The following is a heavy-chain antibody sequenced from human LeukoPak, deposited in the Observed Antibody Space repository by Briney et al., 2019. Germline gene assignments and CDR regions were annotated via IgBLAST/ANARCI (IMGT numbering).Heavy chain of an antibody. CDR3: ARTGLGLYSFDY. D-gene: IGHD3/OR15-3a*01. J-gene: IGHJ4*02. CDR2: ITGSLNSI. CDR1: GFTFSGYA. V-gene: IGHV3-48*01. Sequence: GGSLRLSCAASGFTFSGYAMNWVRQAPGKGLEWISYITGSLNSIHYADSVKGRFTISRDNAKNSVYLQMNGLRLEDTAVYYCARTGLGLYSFDYWGQGIQVTISS.